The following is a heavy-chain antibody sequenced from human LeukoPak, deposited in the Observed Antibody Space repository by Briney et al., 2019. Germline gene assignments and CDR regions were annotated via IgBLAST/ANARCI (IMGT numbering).Heavy chain of an antibody. V-gene: IGHV3-23*01. CDR2: LSGSGGGT. J-gene: IGHJ3*02. CDR1: GLTSSNYA. Sequence: GGSLRLSCAASGLTSSNYAMTWVRLAPGKGLEWVSSLSGSGGGTWYAGSVKGRFTISRDNSKNTLYLQMNSLRAEDTAVYYCAKDRTPYSRSGGYYLGAFDIWGHGTLVTVSS. D-gene: IGHD3-10*01. CDR3: AKDRTPYSRSGGYYLGAFDI.